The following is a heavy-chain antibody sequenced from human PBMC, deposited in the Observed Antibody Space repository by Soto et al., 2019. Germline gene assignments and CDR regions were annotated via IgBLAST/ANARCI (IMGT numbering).Heavy chain of an antibody. CDR3: APVAITIFGVIMMALDAFDI. J-gene: IGHJ3*02. V-gene: IGHV4-31*03. D-gene: IGHD3-3*01. CDR1: GGSIIGCGYY. CDR2: ISYSGST. Sequence: SETLSLGCTVSGGSIIGCGYYWSWIREHPGRGLEWIGHISYSGSTYYNPSLKSRVTISADTSTNQSSLKLSSVTAAATPVYYRAPVAITIFGVIMMALDAFDIWVQGKMV.